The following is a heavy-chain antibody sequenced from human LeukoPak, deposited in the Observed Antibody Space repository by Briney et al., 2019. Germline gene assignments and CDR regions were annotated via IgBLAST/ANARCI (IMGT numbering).Heavy chain of an antibody. J-gene: IGHJ5*02. CDR1: GYIFTGYY. Sequence: ASVKVSCKASGYIFTGYYMHWVRQAPGQGLEWMGWINPNSGGTKYAQKFQGRVTLTRDTSISTAYMELSGLRFDDTAMYYCASLGVWFDPWGQGTLVTVSS. V-gene: IGHV1-2*02. D-gene: IGHD3-10*01. CDR2: INPNSGGT. CDR3: ASLGVWFDP.